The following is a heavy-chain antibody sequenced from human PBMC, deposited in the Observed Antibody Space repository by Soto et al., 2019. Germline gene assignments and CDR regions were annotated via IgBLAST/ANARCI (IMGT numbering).Heavy chain of an antibody. CDR2: IYWDDDK. CDR3: AHLAAAGRADYFQH. D-gene: IGHD6-13*01. Sequence: QITLKESGPLLVKPTQTLTLTCTFSGFSLSTSGVGVGWIRQPPGKALEWLALIYWDDDKRYRPSLKSRLTITKDTSKNQVVLTMTNMDPVDTATYYCAHLAAAGRADYFQHWGQGTLVTVSS. V-gene: IGHV2-5*02. J-gene: IGHJ1*01. CDR1: GFSLSTSGVG.